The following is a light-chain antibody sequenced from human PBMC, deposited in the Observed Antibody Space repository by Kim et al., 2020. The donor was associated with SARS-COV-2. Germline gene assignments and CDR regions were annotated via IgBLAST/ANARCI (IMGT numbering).Light chain of an antibody. CDR1: SSNIGNND. CDR3: ATWDDSLKGLV. Sequence: QSVLTRPPSVSEAPRQRVTISCSGSSSNIGNNDVSWYQQLPGKAPILLIYYNDLLPSGVSDRFSGSKSGTSASLAISGLQSEDEADYYCATWDDSLKGLVFGGGTQLTVL. CDR2: YND. J-gene: IGLJ2*01. V-gene: IGLV1-36*01.